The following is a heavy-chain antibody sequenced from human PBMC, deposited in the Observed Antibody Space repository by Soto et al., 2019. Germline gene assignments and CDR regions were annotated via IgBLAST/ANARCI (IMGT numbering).Heavy chain of an antibody. D-gene: IGHD6-19*01. J-gene: IGHJ4*02. V-gene: IGHV3-30*18. CDR3: AKAVAGHLDFDY. CDR2: ISKDGSNK. Sequence: PGGSLRLSCAASGFLFSTYGMHWVRQAPGKGLEWVAVISKDGSNKYYADSVKGRFTISRDNSKNTPFVQMNSLRAEDTAVYFCAKAVAGHLDFDYWGQGTLVTVSS. CDR1: GFLFSTYG.